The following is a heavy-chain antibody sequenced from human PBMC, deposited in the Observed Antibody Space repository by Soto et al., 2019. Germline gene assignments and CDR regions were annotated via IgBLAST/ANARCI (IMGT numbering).Heavy chain of an antibody. CDR3: ARLLYGDGYPDSVLDY. CDR2: IYPGDSDT. V-gene: IGHV5-51*01. Sequence: GESLKISCKGSGYRFTSYWVGWVRQMPGKGLEWMAIIYPGDSDTRYSPSFQGQVTISADKSISTAYLQWSSLKASDTAMYYCARLLYGDGYPDSVLDYWGQGTLVTVSS. J-gene: IGHJ4*02. CDR1: GYRFTSYW. D-gene: IGHD5-12*01.